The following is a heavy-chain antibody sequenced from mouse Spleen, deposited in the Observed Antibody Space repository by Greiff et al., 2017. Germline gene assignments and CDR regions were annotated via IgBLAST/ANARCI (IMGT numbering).Heavy chain of an antibody. J-gene: IGHJ2*01. Sequence: QVQLKESGAELARPGASVKLSCKASGYTFTSYGISWVKQRTGQGLEWIGEIYPRSGNTYYNEKFKGKATLTADKSSSTAYMELRSLTSEDSAVYFCARRDDYDEMGFDYWGQGTTLTVSS. CDR3: ARRDDYDEMGFDY. V-gene: IGHV1-81*01. CDR1: GYTFTSYG. CDR2: IYPRSGNT. D-gene: IGHD2-4*01.